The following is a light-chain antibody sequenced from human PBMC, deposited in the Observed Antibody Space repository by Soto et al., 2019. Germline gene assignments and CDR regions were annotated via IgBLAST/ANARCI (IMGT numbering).Light chain of an antibody. Sequence: QSALTQPASVSGSLGQSITISCTGTSSDIGSYNLVSWYQQYPGKAPKLMIYEGTKRPSGVSNRFSGSKSGNTASLAISGLQAEDEADYYCCSYARSSTHVVFGGGTKLTVL. CDR3: CSYARSSTHVV. V-gene: IGLV2-23*01. CDR1: SSDIGSYNL. J-gene: IGLJ2*01. CDR2: EGT.